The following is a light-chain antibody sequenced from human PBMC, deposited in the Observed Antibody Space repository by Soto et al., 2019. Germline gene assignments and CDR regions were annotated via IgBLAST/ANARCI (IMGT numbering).Light chain of an antibody. CDR1: QAISKY. J-gene: IGKJ2*01. Sequence: DIQMTQSPSSLSASLGDRVTITCQASQAISKYLHWYHQRPGKAPILVIYDASNLEAGAPSRFSGGGSGTSFTLTISSXQPEDIGTYFCQQYNNLPYTFGQGTKVDIK. V-gene: IGKV1-33*01. CDR3: QQYNNLPYT. CDR2: DAS.